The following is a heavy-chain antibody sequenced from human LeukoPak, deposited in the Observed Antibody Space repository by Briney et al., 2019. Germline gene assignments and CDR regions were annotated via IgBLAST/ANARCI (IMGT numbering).Heavy chain of an antibody. CDR1: RYTFTSYA. Sequence: ASVKVSCKASRYTFTSYAMNWVRQAPGQGLEWMGWINTNTGNPTYAQGFTGRFVFSLDTSVSTAYLQISSLKAEDTAVYYCAREIRGYSYRSLGYWGQGTLVTVSS. V-gene: IGHV7-4-1*02. J-gene: IGHJ4*02. CDR2: INTNTGNP. D-gene: IGHD5-18*01. CDR3: AREIRGYSYRSLGY.